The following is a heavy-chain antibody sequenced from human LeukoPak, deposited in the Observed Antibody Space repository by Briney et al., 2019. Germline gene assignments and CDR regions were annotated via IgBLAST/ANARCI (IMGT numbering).Heavy chain of an antibody. CDR1: GGSIRSCSYY. Sequence: SQTLSLTCTVSGGSIRSCSYYWSWIRQPAGKGLEWIGHIYTSGSTSYNPSLQSRVTISVDASKNQFSLKVTSVTAADTAVYYCARAGGSVGWYGTIDYWGQGTLVTVSS. CDR3: ARAGGSVGWYGTIDY. D-gene: IGHD6-19*01. V-gene: IGHV4-61*09. CDR2: IYTSGST. J-gene: IGHJ4*02.